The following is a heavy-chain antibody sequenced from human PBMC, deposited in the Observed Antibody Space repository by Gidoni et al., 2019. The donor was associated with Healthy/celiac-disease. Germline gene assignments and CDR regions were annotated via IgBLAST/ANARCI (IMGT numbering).Heavy chain of an antibody. V-gene: IGHV1-46*03. CDR2: INSSGGST. J-gene: IGHJ4*02. D-gene: IGHD3-22*01. CDR1: GYTFTSYY. CDR3: ARGGVGYYDSSGSDY. Sequence: QVQLVQSGAEVKKPGASVKVSCKASGYTFTSYYMHWVRQAPGQGLEWMGIINSSGGSTSYAQKFQGRVTMTRDTSTSTVYMELSSLRSEDTAVYYCARGGVGYYDSSGSDYWGQGTLVTVSS.